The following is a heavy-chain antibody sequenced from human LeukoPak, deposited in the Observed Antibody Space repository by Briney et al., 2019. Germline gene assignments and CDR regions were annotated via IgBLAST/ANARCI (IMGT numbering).Heavy chain of an antibody. J-gene: IGHJ4*02. CDR3: AKDGAD. CDR2: IGWNSGSI. Sequence: PGGSLRLSCAASGFTFDDYAMHWVRQAPGKGLEWVSGIGWNSGSIGYADSVKGRFTISRDNAKNSLYLQMNSLRAEDTASYYCAKDGADWGQGTLVTVSS. CDR1: GFTFDDYA. V-gene: IGHV3-9*01.